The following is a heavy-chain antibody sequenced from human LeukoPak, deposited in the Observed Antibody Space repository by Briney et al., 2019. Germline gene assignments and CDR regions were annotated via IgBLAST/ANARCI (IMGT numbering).Heavy chain of an antibody. Sequence: PGGSLRLSCAASAFTFSSYWMHWVRQAPGKGLVWVSRINSDGISTSYADSVKGRFTISRDNSKNTLYLQMNSLRAEDTAVYYCAKDTGFGELWDYYYGMDVWGQGTTVTVSS. J-gene: IGHJ6*02. D-gene: IGHD3-16*01. CDR3: AKDTGFGELWDYYYGMDV. V-gene: IGHV3-74*01. CDR1: AFTFSSYW. CDR2: INSDGIST.